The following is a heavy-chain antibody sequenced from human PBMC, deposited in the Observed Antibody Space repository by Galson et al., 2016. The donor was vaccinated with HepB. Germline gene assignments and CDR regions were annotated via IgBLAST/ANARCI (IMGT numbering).Heavy chain of an antibody. CDR3: AKGRGGVSIN. CDR2: IKQDGSEK. J-gene: IGHJ4*02. D-gene: IGHD3-10*01. CDR1: GFAFGSYW. Sequence: SLRLSCAASGFAFGSYWMSWVRQAPGKGLEWVANIKQDGSEKYFVDSVKGRFTISRDNAKNSLYLQMHSLRAEDTAGYYCAKGRGGVSINWGQGTLVSVSS. V-gene: IGHV3-7*01.